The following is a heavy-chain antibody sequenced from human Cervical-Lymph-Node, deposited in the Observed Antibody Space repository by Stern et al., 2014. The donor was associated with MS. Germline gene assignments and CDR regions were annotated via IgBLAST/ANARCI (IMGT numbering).Heavy chain of an antibody. CDR2: IYYSGST. Sequence: VQLQESGPGLVKPSETLSLTCTVSGGSISSSSYYWGWIRQPPGKGLEWIGSIYYSGSTYYNPSLKSRVTISVDTSKNQFSLKLSSVTAADTAVYYCARTAVAGTFTPDYWGQGTLVTVSS. V-gene: IGHV4-39*01. CDR1: GGSISSSSYY. D-gene: IGHD6-19*01. J-gene: IGHJ4*02. CDR3: ARTAVAGTFTPDY.